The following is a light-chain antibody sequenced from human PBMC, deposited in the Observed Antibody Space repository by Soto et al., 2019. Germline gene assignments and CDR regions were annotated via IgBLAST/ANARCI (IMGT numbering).Light chain of an antibody. CDR2: DAS. CDR3: QQYGSSPRT. CDR1: QSVISSY. V-gene: IGKV3-20*01. J-gene: IGKJ1*01. Sequence: EIVLTQSPGTLSLSPGERATLSCRASQSVISSYFAWYQQKPGQAPRLLIYDASSRATGIPDRCSGSGSGADFTLTISRLEPEDGAGYYCQQYGSSPRTFGQGPKVDIK.